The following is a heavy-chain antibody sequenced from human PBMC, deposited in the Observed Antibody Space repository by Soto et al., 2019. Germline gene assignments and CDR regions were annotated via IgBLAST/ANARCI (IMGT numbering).Heavy chain of an antibody. J-gene: IGHJ4*02. CDR3: AREVSRWVAAGGYFDS. CDR2: ISYDGKRK. Sequence: QVHLAESGGGVVQPGKSLRLSCAASGFTFSNYPMNWVRQAPGKGLEWVGVISYDGKRKHYADSVNGRCTISRDNPRKTLYLQIKSLRVEYTAVYYCAREVSRWVAAGGYFDSWGQVAQVTVSS. D-gene: IGHD6-25*01. V-gene: IGHV3-30*04. CDR1: GFTFSNYP.